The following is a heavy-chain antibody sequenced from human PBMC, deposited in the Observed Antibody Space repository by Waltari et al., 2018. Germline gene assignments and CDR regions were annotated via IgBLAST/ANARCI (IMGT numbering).Heavy chain of an antibody. CDR3: ANHCSGGSCSRTTYYYYGMDV. D-gene: IGHD2-15*01. CDR1: GGTFSSYA. CDR2: IIPIFGTA. Sequence: VSCKASGGTFSSYAISWVRQAPGQGLEWMGGIIPIFGTANYAQKFQGRVTITTDESTSTAYMELSSLRSEDTAVYYCANHCSGGSCSRTTYYYYGMDVWGQGTTVTVSS. J-gene: IGHJ6*02. V-gene: IGHV1-69*05.